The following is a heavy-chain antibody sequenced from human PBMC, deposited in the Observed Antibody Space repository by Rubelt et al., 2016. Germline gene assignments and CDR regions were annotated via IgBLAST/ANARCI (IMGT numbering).Heavy chain of an antibody. D-gene: IGHD3-22*01. V-gene: IGHV1-2*02. Sequence: QVQLVQSGAEVKKPGSSVKVSCKASGGTFSSYAISWVRQAPGQGLEWMGWINPNRGGTNYAQKFQGRGTMTRDTSITTAYMELSRLRSADTALYYCARFAIGGHSSGYLFDYWGQGTLVTVSS. CDR3: ARFAIGGHSSGYLFDY. J-gene: IGHJ4*02. CDR2: INPNRGGT. CDR1: GGTFSSYA.